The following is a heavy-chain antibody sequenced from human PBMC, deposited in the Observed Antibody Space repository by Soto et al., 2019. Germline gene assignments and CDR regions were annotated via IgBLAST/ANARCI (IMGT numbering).Heavy chain of an antibody. Sequence: EVQLVESGGGLVQPGGSLRLSCAASGFTFSSYWMSWVRQAPGKGLEWVANIKQDGSEKYYVDSVKGRFTISRDNAKNSLYQQMNSLRAEDTAVYYCARLGYCSSTSCYYGWFDPWGQGTLVTVSS. CDR3: ARLGYCSSTSCYYGWFDP. CDR2: IKQDGSEK. V-gene: IGHV3-7*03. CDR1: GFTFSSYW. D-gene: IGHD2-2*01. J-gene: IGHJ5*02.